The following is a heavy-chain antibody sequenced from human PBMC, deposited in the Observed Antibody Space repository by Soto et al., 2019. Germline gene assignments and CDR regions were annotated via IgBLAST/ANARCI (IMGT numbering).Heavy chain of an antibody. D-gene: IGHD6-6*01. CDR2: LSGSGGST. J-gene: IGHJ4*02. V-gene: IGHV3-23*01. CDR3: AKASTAYSSAYDFDS. Sequence: EVQLLESGGGLVQPGGSLRLSCAASGFTFSSYAMSWVRQAPGKGLEWVSTLSGSGGSTYSADSVNGRFTISRDNSKNTLYLQMNSLRAADTAVYYCAKASTAYSSAYDFDSWGQGTLVTVSS. CDR1: GFTFSSYA.